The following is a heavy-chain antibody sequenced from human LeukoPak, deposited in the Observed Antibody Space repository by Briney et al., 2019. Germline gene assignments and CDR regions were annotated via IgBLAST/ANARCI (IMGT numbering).Heavy chain of an antibody. V-gene: IGHV3-53*01. Sequence: GGSLGLSCAASGFTFSSNYMSWVRQAPGKGLEWVSVIYSGGSTYYADSVKGRFTISRDNSKNTLYLQMNSLRAEDTAVYYCASGSGSYRTPYYCMDVWGTGTTVTVSS. CDR3: ASGSGSYRTPYYCMDV. CDR2: IYSGGST. D-gene: IGHD3-10*01. CDR1: GFTFSSNY. J-gene: IGHJ6*03.